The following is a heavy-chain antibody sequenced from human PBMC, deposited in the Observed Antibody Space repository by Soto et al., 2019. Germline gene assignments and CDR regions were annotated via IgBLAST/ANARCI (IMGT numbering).Heavy chain of an antibody. J-gene: IGHJ4*02. CDR2: ISYDGSNK. V-gene: IGHV3-30*03. Sequence: PGGSLRLSCAASGFSISTYWMGWVRQAPGKGLEWVAVISYDGSNKYYADSVKGRFTISRDNSKNTLYLQMNSLRAEDTAVCYCARDYHDYDILTGSAPDYWGQGTLVTVSS. CDR3: ARDYHDYDILTGSAPDY. CDR1: GFSISTYW. D-gene: IGHD3-9*01.